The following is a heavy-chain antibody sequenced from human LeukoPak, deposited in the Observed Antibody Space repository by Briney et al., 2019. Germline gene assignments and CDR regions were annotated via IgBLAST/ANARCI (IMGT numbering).Heavy chain of an antibody. Sequence: GGSLRLSCAASGFTFSSYSMNWVRRDPGEGLEWVSSISSSSSYIYYSDSVKGRFTISRDNAKNSLYLQMNSLRAKDTAAYYCARGPWDSSGYSNWGQGTLVTVSS. V-gene: IGHV3-21*01. CDR3: ARGPWDSSGYSN. CDR2: ISSSSSYI. CDR1: GFTFSSYS. D-gene: IGHD3-22*01. J-gene: IGHJ4*02.